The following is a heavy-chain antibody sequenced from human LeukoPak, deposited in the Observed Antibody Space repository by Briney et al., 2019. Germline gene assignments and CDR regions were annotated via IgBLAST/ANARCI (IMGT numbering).Heavy chain of an antibody. Sequence: KSGGSLRLSCAASGFTFSDYYMSWIRQAPGKGLEWVSYISSSGSTIYYADSVKGRFTISRDNAKNSLYLQMNSLRAEDTAVCYCARSSRYCSGGSCQKGWGQGTLVTVSS. V-gene: IGHV3-11*01. J-gene: IGHJ4*02. CDR2: ISSSGSTI. CDR1: GFTFSDYY. CDR3: ARSSRYCSGGSCQKG. D-gene: IGHD2-15*01.